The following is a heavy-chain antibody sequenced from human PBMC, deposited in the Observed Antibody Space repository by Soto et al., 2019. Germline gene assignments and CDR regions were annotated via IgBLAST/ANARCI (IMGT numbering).Heavy chain of an antibody. CDR2: TYYRSKWYY. J-gene: IGHJ4*02. D-gene: IGHD6-19*01. CDR3: VRFGSGWNY. CDR1: GDSVSSNSAG. Sequence: SQTLSLTCVISGDSVSSNSAGWNWIRQSPSRGLEWLGRTYYRSKWYYEYAMSVKSRIIINPDTSKNQVSLQLSSVTPEDTAMYYCVRFGSGWNYWGQGSLVTVSS. V-gene: IGHV6-1*01.